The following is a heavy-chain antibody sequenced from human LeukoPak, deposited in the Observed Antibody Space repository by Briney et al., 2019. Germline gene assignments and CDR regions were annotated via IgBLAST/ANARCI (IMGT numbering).Heavy chain of an antibody. V-gene: IGHV1-69*06. CDR1: GGTFSSYA. J-gene: IGHJ5*02. D-gene: IGHD3-16*01. CDR2: IIPIFGTA. Sequence: ASVKVSCKASGGTFSSYAISWVRQAPGQGLEWMGGIIPIFGTANYAQKFQGRVTITADKSTSTAYMELSSLRSEDTAVYYCARDLGGSNWFDPWGQGTLVNVSS. CDR3: ARDLGGSNWFDP.